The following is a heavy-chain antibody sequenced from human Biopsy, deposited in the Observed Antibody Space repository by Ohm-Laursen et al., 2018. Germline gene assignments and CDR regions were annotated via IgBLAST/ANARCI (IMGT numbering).Heavy chain of an antibody. CDR3: AKDQGYYYDRSVYYYFDY. CDR2: ICYDGTNK. Sequence: SLRLSCAASGFTFNSHEMNWVRQAPGKGLEWVAAICYDGTNKYYAESVKGRLTISRDNSKNTLYLQMNSLRAEDTAVYYCAKDQGYYYDRSVYYYFDYWGQGTLVTVSS. D-gene: IGHD3-22*01. V-gene: IGHV3-33*06. CDR1: GFTFNSHE. J-gene: IGHJ4*02.